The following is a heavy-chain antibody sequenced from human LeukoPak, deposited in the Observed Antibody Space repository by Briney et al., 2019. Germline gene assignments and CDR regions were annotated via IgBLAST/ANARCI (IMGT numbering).Heavy chain of an antibody. J-gene: IGHJ6*03. Sequence: GGSLRLSCAASGFTFSSYWMSWVRQAPGKGLEWVAVISYDGSNKYYADSVKGRFTISRDNSKNTLYLQMNSLRAEDTAVYYCARAVVAYYYYYMDVWGKGTTVTVSS. V-gene: IGHV3-30*01. CDR2: ISYDGSNK. D-gene: IGHD2-2*01. CDR3: ARAVVAYYYYYMDV. CDR1: GFTFSSYW.